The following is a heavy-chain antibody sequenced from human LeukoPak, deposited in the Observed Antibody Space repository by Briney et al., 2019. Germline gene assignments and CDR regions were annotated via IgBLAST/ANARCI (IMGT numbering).Heavy chain of an antibody. J-gene: IGHJ4*02. CDR2: ISGSGSAE. V-gene: IGHV3-11*04. D-gene: IGHD2/OR15-2a*01. CDR3: ARDLSWRSRVYDL. Sequence: GGSLGLSCVASGFTLSDSYMTWVRQAPGKGLEWVSTISGSGSAEDYADSVKGRFTISRDNAKSSMSLEMNTLRAEDTAVYYCARDLSWRSRVYDLWGQGTLVTVSS. CDR1: GFTLSDSY.